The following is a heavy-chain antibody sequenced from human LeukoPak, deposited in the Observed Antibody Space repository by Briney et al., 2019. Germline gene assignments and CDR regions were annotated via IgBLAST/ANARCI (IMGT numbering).Heavy chain of an antibody. CDR3: AREAAGAAVVTSRYYMDV. V-gene: IGHV3-33*01. J-gene: IGHJ6*03. CDR2: IWYDGSNK. D-gene: IGHD4-23*01. Sequence: GGSLRLSCAASGFTFSSYGMHWVRQAPGKGLEWVAVIWYDGSNKYYADSVKGRFTISRDNSKNTLYLQMNSLRAEDTAVYYCAREAAGAAVVTSRYYMDVWGKGTTVTVSS. CDR1: GFTFSSYG.